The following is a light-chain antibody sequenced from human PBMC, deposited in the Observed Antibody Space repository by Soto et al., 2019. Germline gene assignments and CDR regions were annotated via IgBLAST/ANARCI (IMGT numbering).Light chain of an antibody. CDR2: GTS. CDR3: QSYDSSLSVV. Sequence: QSVLTQPPSVSGAPGQSVTISCTGSSSNLGAGYDVPWYQQLPGKAPKLLISGTSNRPSGVPDRFSGSKSGTPASLAVTGLQAEDEADYYCQSYDSSLSVVFGGGTKLTVL. V-gene: IGLV1-40*01. CDR1: SSNLGAGYD. J-gene: IGLJ2*01.